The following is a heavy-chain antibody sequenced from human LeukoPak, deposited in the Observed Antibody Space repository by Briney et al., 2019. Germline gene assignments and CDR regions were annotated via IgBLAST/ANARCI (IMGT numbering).Heavy chain of an antibody. J-gene: IGHJ4*02. Sequence: GGSLRLSCAASGFTFSSYWMSWVRQAPGKGLEGVANIKQDGSEKYYADSVKGRFTSSRDNAKNSLYLQMNSLRAEDTAVYYCASVSPTTVTTLQYLDYWGQGTLVTVSS. D-gene: IGHD4-17*01. CDR1: GFTFSSYW. V-gene: IGHV3-7*01. CDR2: IKQDGSEK. CDR3: ASVSPTTVTTLQYLDY.